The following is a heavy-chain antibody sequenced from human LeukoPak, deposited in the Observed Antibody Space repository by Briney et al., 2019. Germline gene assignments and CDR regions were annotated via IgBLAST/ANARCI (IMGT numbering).Heavy chain of an antibody. D-gene: IGHD3-10*01. J-gene: IGHJ4*02. CDR1: GGSTSSSSYY. V-gene: IGHV4-39*07. CDR2: IYYSGST. Sequence: SETLSLTCTVSGGSTSSSSYYWGWIRQPPGKGLEWIGNIYYSGSTYYNPSLKSRVTISVDTSKNQFSLKLSSVTAADTAVYYCARDKIYYGSGSYYPRGAFDYWGQGTLVTVSS. CDR3: ARDKIYYGSGSYYPRGAFDY.